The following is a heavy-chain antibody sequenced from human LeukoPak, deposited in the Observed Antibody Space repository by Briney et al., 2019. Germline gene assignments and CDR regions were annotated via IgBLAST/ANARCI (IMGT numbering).Heavy chain of an antibody. Sequence: GGSLRLSCAASGFTVSSDCMSWVRQPPGKGLEWVSVIYSDGNTFFADSVKGRFTISRDNSKNMVYLQINSLRPEDTAVYHCVKDGADSSGWYYGFDTWGQGTMVIVSS. CDR3: VKDGADSSGWYYGFDT. CDR1: GFTVSSDC. D-gene: IGHD6-19*01. J-gene: IGHJ3*02. V-gene: IGHV3-66*01. CDR2: IYSDGNT.